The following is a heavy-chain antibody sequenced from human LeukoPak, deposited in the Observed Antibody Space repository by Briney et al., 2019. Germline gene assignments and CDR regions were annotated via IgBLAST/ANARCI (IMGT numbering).Heavy chain of an antibody. D-gene: IGHD3-10*01. V-gene: IGHV3-23*01. Sequence: PGGSLRLSCVVSGLTFSRETMGWVRQAPGKGLEWVSVISGSSATKKYGDSVKGRFTISRDNSENTLYLHMSGLRADDTAVYFCAKHLWRDLLWFGEGYYFGHWGQGTLVTVSS. CDR2: ISGSSATK. J-gene: IGHJ4*02. CDR3: AKHLWRDLLWFGEGYYFGH. CDR1: GLTFSRET.